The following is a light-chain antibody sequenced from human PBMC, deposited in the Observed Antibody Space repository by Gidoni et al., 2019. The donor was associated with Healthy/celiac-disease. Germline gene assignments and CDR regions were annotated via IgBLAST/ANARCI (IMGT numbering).Light chain of an antibody. Sequence: DIPMTKSPSSLSASVGDRVTITCRASQSISSYLNWYQQKPGKAPKLLIYAASSLQSGVPSRFSGSGSGTDFTLTISSLQPEDFATYYCQQSYSTLPYTFGQGTKLEIK. V-gene: IGKV1-39*01. CDR1: QSISSY. CDR2: AAS. J-gene: IGKJ2*01. CDR3: QQSYSTLPYT.